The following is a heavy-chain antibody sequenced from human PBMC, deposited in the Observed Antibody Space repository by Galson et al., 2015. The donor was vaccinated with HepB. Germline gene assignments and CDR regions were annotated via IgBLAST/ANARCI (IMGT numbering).Heavy chain of an antibody. D-gene: IGHD2-21*01. V-gene: IGHV3-33*01. CDR2: VWYDGTKQ. CDR3: WMIGTDFGY. Sequence: SLRLSCAASGFVFSRHGMHWARQAPGKGLEWVAVVWYDGTKQYYSESVEGRFTISRDNSKNMVYLQMNSLRVEDTAVYYCWMIGTDFGYWGQGTLVTVSS. J-gene: IGHJ4*02. CDR1: GFVFSRHG.